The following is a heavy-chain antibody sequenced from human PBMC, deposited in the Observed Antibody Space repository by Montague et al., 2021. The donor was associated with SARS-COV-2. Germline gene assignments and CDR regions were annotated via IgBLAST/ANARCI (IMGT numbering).Heavy chain of an antibody. CDR2: ISSSSSYT. Sequence: SLRLSCAASGFTSSDYYMSWIRQAPGKGLEWVSYISSSSSYTNYADSVKGRFTISRDNAKNSLYLQMNSLRAEDTAVYYCARDQPHYDILTGYYKDYYYMDVWGQGTTVTVSS. J-gene: IGHJ6*02. D-gene: IGHD3-9*01. V-gene: IGHV3-11*06. CDR1: GFTSSDYY. CDR3: ARDQPHYDILTGYYKDYYYMDV.